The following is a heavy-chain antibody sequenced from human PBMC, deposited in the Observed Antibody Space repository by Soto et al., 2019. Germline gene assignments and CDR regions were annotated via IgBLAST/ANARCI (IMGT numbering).Heavy chain of an antibody. CDR2: IYHSGST. D-gene: IGHD3-16*01. V-gene: IGHV4-38-2*02. Sequence: SETLSLTCAVSGYSISSGYYWGCIRQPPGKGLEWIGSIYHSGSTYYNPSLKSRVTISVDTSKNQFSLKLSSVTAADTAVYYCARDGGNPSLLGYFDYWGQGTLVTVSS. CDR3: ARDGGNPSLLGYFDY. J-gene: IGHJ4*02. CDR1: GYSISSGYY.